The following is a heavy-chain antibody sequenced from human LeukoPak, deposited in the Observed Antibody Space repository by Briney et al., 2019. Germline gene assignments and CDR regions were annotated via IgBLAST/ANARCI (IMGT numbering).Heavy chain of an antibody. CDR3: AKDQLREYYDFWSGYFPDDY. CDR2: ISYDGSNK. J-gene: IGHJ4*02. D-gene: IGHD3-3*01. Sequence: GRSLRLSCAASGFTFSSYGMHWVRQAPGKGLEWVAVISYDGSNKYYADSVKGRFTISRDNSKNTLYLQMNSLRAEDTAVYYCAKDQLREYYDFWSGYFPDDYWGQGTLVTVSS. V-gene: IGHV3-30*18. CDR1: GFTFSSYG.